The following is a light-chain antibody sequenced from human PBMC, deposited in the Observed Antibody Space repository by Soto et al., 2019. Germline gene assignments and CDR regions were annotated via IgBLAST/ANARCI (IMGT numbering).Light chain of an antibody. CDR2: EVS. V-gene: IGLV2-14*01. CDR3: TSSTASRNIL. Sequence: QSVLTQPASVSGSPGQSITISCTGTSSDVGRYSYVSWYKQHPDKAPKLMIHEVSSRPSGVSNRFSGSKSGNTASLTISGLQADDEADYYCTSSTASRNILFGGGTKLTVL. J-gene: IGLJ2*01. CDR1: SSDVGRYSY.